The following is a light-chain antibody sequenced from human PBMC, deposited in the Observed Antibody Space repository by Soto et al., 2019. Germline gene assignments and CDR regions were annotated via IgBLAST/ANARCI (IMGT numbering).Light chain of an antibody. Sequence: QSAPTQPASVSGSPGQSITISCTGTSSDIGGSDLVSWYQHHPGKAPKLIIYDGSHRPSGVSDRFSGSESANTASLTISGLKAEDEADYYCCSYAGSSTVVFGGGTKLTVL. J-gene: IGLJ2*01. CDR3: CSYAGSSTVV. V-gene: IGLV2-23*03. CDR2: DGS. CDR1: SSDIGGSDL.